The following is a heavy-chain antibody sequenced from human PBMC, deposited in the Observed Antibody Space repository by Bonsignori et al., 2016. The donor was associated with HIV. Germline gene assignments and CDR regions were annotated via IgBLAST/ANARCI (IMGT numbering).Heavy chain of an antibody. CDR3: ARVTYYYDSSGYYYYYYMDV. V-gene: IGHV5-51*01. CDR2: IYPGDSDT. Sequence: KVSCKGSGYSFTSYWIGWVRQMPGKGLEWMGIIYPGDSDTRYSPSFQGQVTISADKSISTAYLQWSSLKASDTAMYYCARVTYYYDSSGYYYYYYMDVWGKGTTVTVSS. D-gene: IGHD3-22*01. CDR1: GYSFTSYW. J-gene: IGHJ6*03.